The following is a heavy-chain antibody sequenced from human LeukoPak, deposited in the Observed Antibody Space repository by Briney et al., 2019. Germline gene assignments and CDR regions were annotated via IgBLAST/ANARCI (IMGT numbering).Heavy chain of an antibody. CDR3: ARGMVVTAIPLDY. V-gene: IGHV4-59*01. Sequence: SETLSLTCTVSGGSISSSYWSWIRQPPGKGLEWIGYIYYSGSTNYNPSLKSRVTISVDTSKNQFSLKLSSVTAADTAVYYCARGMVVTAIPLDYRGQGTVVTVSS. J-gene: IGHJ4*02. D-gene: IGHD2-21*02. CDR2: IYYSGST. CDR1: GGSISSSY.